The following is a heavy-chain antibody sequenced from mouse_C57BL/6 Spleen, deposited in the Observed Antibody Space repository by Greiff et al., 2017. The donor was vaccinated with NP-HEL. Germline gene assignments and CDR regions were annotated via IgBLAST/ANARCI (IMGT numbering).Heavy chain of an antibody. CDR3: AVYGNYEGFFAY. J-gene: IGHJ3*01. V-gene: IGHV1-39*01. Sequence: SGPELVKPGASVKISCKASGYSFTDYNMNWAKQSNGKSLEWIGVINPNYGTTSYNQKFKGKATLTVDQSSSTAYMQLNSLTSEDSAVYYCAVYGNYEGFFAYWGQGTLVTVSA. D-gene: IGHD2-1*01. CDR2: INPNYGTT. CDR1: GYSFTDYN.